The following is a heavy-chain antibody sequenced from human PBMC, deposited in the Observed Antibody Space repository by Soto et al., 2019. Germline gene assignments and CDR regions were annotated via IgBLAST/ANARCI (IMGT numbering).Heavy chain of an antibody. J-gene: IGHJ5*02. CDR1: GGSFSGYY. D-gene: IGHD3-10*01. Sequence: SETLSLTCAVYGGSFSGYYWRWIRQPPGKGLEWIGEINHSGSTNYNPSLKSRVTISVDRSKNQFSLKLSSVTAADTAVYYCARVAGGVRGVIWWFDPSGQGTLVTLPS. CDR3: ARVAGGVRGVIWWFDP. CDR2: INHSGST. V-gene: IGHV4-34*01.